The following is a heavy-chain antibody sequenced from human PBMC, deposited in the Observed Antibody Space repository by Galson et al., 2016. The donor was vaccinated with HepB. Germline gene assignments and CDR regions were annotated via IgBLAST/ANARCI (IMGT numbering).Heavy chain of an antibody. CDR2: IYYSGSS. CDR3: ARGPLLRYFD. J-gene: IGHJ4*02. CDR1: GTSISNDY. V-gene: IGHV4-59*01. D-gene: IGHD3-9*01. Sequence: ETLSLTCSVSGTSISNDYWTWIRQPPGKGLVWIGYIYYSGSSDFSPSLKSRVAMSVDTSKNQVSLKLSSVTAADTAVYYCARGPLLRYFDWGQGTLVTVSS.